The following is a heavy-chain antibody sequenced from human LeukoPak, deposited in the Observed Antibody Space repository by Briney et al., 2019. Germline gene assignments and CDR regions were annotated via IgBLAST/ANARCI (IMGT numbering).Heavy chain of an antibody. D-gene: IGHD1-7*01. Sequence: SVKVSCKASGGTFSSYTISWVRQAPGQGLEWMGRIIPILGIANYAQKFQGRATITADKSTSTAYMKLSSLRSEDTAVYYCARPLGSGTTLSYFDYWGQGTLVTVSS. CDR2: IIPILGIA. CDR1: GGTFSSYT. J-gene: IGHJ4*02. CDR3: ARPLGSGTTLSYFDY. V-gene: IGHV1-69*02.